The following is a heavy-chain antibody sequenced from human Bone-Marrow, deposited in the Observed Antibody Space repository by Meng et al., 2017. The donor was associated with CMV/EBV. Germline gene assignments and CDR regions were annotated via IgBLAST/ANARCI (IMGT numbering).Heavy chain of an antibody. D-gene: IGHD3-22*01. V-gene: IGHV4-31*03. CDR2: ISHSGNT. Sequence: CTVSGASVSIGGYYWSWYRQHPEKGLEWIAFISHSGNTYQNPSLSSRTSISPDTSKNQFSLNLNSVTAADTAVYYCARDPLRYDSPPYWGQGALVTVSS. J-gene: IGHJ4*02. CDR3: ARDPLRYDSPPY. CDR1: GASVSIGGYY.